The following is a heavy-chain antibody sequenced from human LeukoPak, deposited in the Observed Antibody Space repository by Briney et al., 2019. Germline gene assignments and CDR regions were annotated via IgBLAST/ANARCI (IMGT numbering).Heavy chain of an antibody. Sequence: ASVKVSCKASGYTFTSYGISWVRQAPGQGLEWMGWNSAYNGNTNYAQKLQGRVTMTTDTSTSTAYMELRSLRSDDTAVYYCARERLDDYGDYVDYWGQGTLVTVSS. CDR3: ARERLDDYGDYVDY. D-gene: IGHD4-17*01. J-gene: IGHJ4*02. CDR2: NSAYNGNT. V-gene: IGHV1-18*01. CDR1: GYTFTSYG.